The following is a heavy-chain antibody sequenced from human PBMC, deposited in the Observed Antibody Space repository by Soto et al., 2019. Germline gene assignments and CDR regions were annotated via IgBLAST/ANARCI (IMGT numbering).Heavy chain of an antibody. Sequence: GGSLRLSCAASGFTFSSYAMHWVRQAPGKGLEWVAVISYDGSNKYYADSVKGRFTISRDNSKNTLYLQMNSLRAEDTAVYYCAKDKGARNPGRYGMHVWGQGTTVTVSS. CDR3: AKDKGARNPGRYGMHV. D-gene: IGHD1-26*01. V-gene: IGHV3-30-3*01. CDR1: GFTFSSYA. J-gene: IGHJ6*02. CDR2: ISYDGSNK.